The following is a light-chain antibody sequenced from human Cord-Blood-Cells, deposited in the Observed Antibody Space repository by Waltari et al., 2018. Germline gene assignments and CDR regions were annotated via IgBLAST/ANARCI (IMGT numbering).Light chain of an antibody. Sequence: SYELIQPPSVSVSPGQTATITSSGDKLRDKSVCWYQQKPGQAPVLVIYQDSKRPSGIPERFSGSNSGNTATLTISGTQAMDEADYYCQAWDSSTACVFGTGTKVTVL. CDR3: QAWDSSTACV. J-gene: IGLJ1*01. V-gene: IGLV3-1*01. CDR1: KLRDKS. CDR2: QDS.